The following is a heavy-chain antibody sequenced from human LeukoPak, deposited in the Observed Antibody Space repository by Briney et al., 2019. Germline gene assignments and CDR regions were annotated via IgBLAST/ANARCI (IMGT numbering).Heavy chain of an antibody. Sequence: PSETLSLTCTVSGGSIRSYYWSWIRQPPGKGLEWIGYIYYSGSTIYNPSLESRVTIPVDTSKNQFSLKLSSVTAADTAVYYCARFYNSASQAFDYWGRGTLVTVSS. CDR2: IYYSGST. D-gene: IGHD6-19*01. CDR3: ARFYNSASQAFDY. V-gene: IGHV4-59*01. CDR1: GGSIRSYY. J-gene: IGHJ4*02.